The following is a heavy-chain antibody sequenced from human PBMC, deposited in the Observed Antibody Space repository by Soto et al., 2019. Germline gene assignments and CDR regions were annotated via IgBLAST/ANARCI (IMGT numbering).Heavy chain of an antibody. CDR1: GATFSSFA. D-gene: IGHD3-3*01. V-gene: IGHV1-69*01. Sequence: QVQLLQSGAEVKKHWSSVKVSCKASGATFSSFAFSWVRQAPGQGLEWMGVIIPIFDTISYAQKFQGRVTITADEFTRPAYMELNSLTSDDTAVYYCASPLKWSGYYIAFDYWVQGTLVIVSS. J-gene: IGHJ4*02. CDR2: IIPIFDTI. CDR3: ASPLKWSGYYIAFDY.